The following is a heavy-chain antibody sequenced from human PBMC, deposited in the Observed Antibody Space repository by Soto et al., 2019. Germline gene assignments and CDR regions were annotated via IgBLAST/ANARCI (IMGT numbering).Heavy chain of an antibody. J-gene: IGHJ4*02. CDR3: ARGEWSSTSCYEFRY. V-gene: IGHV3-33*01. Sequence: QVQLVESGGGVVQPGRSLRLSCAASGFTFSSYGMHWVRQAPGKGLEWVAVIWYDGSNKYYADSVKGRFTISRGNSKNTLYLQMNGLRAEDTAGYYCARGEWSSTSCYEFRYWGQGTLVTVSS. CDR2: IWYDGSNK. CDR1: GFTFSSYG. D-gene: IGHD2-2*01.